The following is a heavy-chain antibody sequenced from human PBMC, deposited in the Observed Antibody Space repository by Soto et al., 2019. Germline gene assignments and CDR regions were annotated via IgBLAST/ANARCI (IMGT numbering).Heavy chain of an antibody. Sequence: RLSCSASGFTFNNYIIHWVRQAPGKGLDWVAAVSSDGSSTYYAESLKGRFTISRDNSKSTMYLQMDSLRSEDTAVYYHTKGRYLPLGRFYYHAFVGWGQGTTVTVS. J-gene: IGHJ6*02. CDR1: GFTFNNYI. D-gene: IGHD1-26*01. CDR3: TKGRYLPLGRFYYHAFVG. V-gene: IGHV3-30*04. CDR2: VSSDGSST.